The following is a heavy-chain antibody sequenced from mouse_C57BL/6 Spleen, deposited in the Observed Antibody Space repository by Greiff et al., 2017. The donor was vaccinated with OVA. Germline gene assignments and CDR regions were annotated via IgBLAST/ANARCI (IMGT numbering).Heavy chain of an antibody. CDR3: ARPITTVVAHWYFDV. V-gene: IGHV5-6*01. CDR1: GFTFSSYG. Sequence: DVHLVESGGDLVKPGGSLKLSCAASGFTFSSYGMSWVRQTPDKRLEWVATISSGGSYTYYPDSVKGRFTISRDNAKNTLYLQMSSLKSEDTAMYYCARPITTVVAHWYFDVWGTGTTVTVSS. CDR2: ISSGGSYT. D-gene: IGHD1-1*01. J-gene: IGHJ1*03.